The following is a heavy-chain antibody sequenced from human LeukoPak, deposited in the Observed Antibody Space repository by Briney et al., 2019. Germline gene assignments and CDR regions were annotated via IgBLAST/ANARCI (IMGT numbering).Heavy chain of an antibody. J-gene: IGHJ5*02. CDR1: GGSISSGDYY. CDR3: ARSLLSAGSGSYGFDP. Sequence: SETLSLTCSVSGGSISSGDYYWSWIRQPPGKGLEWIGHIYYSGSTHHNPSLKGRVTISVDTSKNQFSLKLSSVTATDTAVYYCARSLLSAGSGSYGFDPWGQGTLVTVSS. D-gene: IGHD3-10*01. CDR2: IYYSGST. V-gene: IGHV4-30-4*01.